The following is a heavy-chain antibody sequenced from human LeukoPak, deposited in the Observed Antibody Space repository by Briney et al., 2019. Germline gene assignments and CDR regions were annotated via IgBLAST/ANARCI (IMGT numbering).Heavy chain of an antibody. CDR3: ARGDRPREIPPLIRKKNAFDI. V-gene: IGHV4-39*01. CDR2: IFHSGST. CDR1: GDSISSSSYY. J-gene: IGHJ3*02. D-gene: IGHD2-8*01. Sequence: SETLSLTCTVSGDSISSSSYYWGWIRQPPGKGLEWIGSIFHSGSTYYNPSLKSRVTISVDTSKNQFSLKLTSVTAADTAVYYCARGDRPREIPPLIRKKNAFDIWGQGTMVTVSS.